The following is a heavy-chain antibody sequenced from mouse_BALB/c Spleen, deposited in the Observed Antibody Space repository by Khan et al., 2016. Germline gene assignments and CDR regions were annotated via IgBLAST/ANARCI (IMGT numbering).Heavy chain of an antibody. CDR2: INTETGEP. Sequence: QIQLVQSGPELKKPGETVKISCKASGYTFTDYSMHWVKQAPGKGLKWMGWINTETGEPTYADDFKGRFAFSLETSASTAYLQINNLKNEDTATYFCAREGRYPLDYWGQGTTLTVSS. CDR3: AREGRYPLDY. J-gene: IGHJ2*01. V-gene: IGHV9-2-1*01. CDR1: GYTFTDYS.